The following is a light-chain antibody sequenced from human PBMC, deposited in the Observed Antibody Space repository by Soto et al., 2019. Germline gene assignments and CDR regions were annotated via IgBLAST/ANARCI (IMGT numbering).Light chain of an antibody. V-gene: IGKV1-6*01. Sequence: ALQVTQAPSSLSASVGDRVTVTCRASQGIRSDLGWYQQKPGKAPKLLIYAASTLQSGVSSRFSGTGFGTDFTLTISNLQPEDFATYYCLQDYIHPPTFGQGTKVEV. CDR3: LQDYIHPPT. J-gene: IGKJ1*01. CDR1: QGIRSD. CDR2: AAS.